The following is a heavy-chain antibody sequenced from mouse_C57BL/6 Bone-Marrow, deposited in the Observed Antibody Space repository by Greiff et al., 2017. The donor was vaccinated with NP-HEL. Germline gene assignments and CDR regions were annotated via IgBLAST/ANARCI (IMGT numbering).Heavy chain of an antibody. D-gene: IGHD2-2*01. V-gene: IGHV5-6*01. J-gene: IGHJ3*01. Sequence: EVKLQESGGDLVKPGGSLKLSCAASGFTFSSYGMSWVRQTPDKRLEWVATISSGGSYTYYPDSVKGRFTISRDNAKNTLYLQMSSLKSEDTAMYYCASPYGYDVAWFAYWGQGTLVTVSA. CDR2: ISSGGSYT. CDR1: GFTFSSYG. CDR3: ASPYGYDVAWFAY.